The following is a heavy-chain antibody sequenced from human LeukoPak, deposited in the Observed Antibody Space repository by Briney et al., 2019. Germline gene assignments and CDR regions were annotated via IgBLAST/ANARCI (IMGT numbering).Heavy chain of an antibody. Sequence: GESLKISCLGSGYTFTSYWIGWVRQTPGKGLEWMGVIYPGDSDTRYSPSFQGQVAFSADKSMSTAYLQWSSLKASDTAMYYCVRQDLLRYWGQGTLVTVSS. J-gene: IGHJ4*02. CDR3: VRQDLLRY. V-gene: IGHV5-51*01. CDR2: IYPGDSDT. CDR1: GYTFTSYW.